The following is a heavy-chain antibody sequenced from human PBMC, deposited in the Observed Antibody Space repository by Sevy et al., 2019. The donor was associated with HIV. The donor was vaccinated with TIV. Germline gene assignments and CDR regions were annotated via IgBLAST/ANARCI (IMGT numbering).Heavy chain of an antibody. Sequence: GGSLRLSCAASGFTFSSYSMNWVRQAPGNGLEWVSSISSSSSYIYYADSVKGRFTISRDNAKNSLYLQMNSLRAEDTAVYYCAREVTHNYYCSGGSCYSGYFDYWGQGTLVTVSS. CDR2: ISSSSSYI. D-gene: IGHD2-15*01. CDR1: GFTFSSYS. V-gene: IGHV3-21*01. J-gene: IGHJ4*02. CDR3: AREVTHNYYCSGGSCYSGYFDY.